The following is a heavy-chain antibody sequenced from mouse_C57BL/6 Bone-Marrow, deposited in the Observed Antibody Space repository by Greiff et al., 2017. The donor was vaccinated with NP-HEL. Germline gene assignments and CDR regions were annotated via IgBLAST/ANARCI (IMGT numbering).Heavy chain of an antibody. CDR3: ARVGYYPFDY. CDR1: GYTFTSYW. V-gene: IGHV1-55*01. J-gene: IGHJ2*01. Sequence: QVQLQQPGAELVKPGASVKMSCKASGYTFTSYWITWVKQRPGQGLEWIGDIYPGSGSTNYNEKFKSKATLTVDKSSSTAYMQLSSLTSEDSAVYYCARVGYYPFDYWGQGTTLTVSS. CDR2: IYPGSGST. D-gene: IGHD2-3*01.